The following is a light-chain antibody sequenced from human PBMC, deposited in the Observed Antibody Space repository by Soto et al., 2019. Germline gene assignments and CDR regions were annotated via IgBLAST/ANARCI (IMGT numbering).Light chain of an antibody. J-gene: IGKJ3*01. CDR3: QKYNSAPFT. Sequence: DIQMTQSQSSLSASVGDRVSITCRASQCISNYLAWYQQKPGKVPKLLSYTASTVQSGVPSRFSGSGSGTEFTLTISSLQAEDVATYYCQKYNSAPFTVGPGTKVDFK. CDR1: QCISNY. V-gene: IGKV1-27*01. CDR2: TAS.